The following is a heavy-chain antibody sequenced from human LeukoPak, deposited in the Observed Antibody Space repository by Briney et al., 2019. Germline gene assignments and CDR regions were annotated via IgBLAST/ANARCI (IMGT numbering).Heavy chain of an antibody. D-gene: IGHD4-23*01. J-gene: IGHJ4*02. V-gene: IGHV4-39*07. CDR3: ARGTLTTMVTPVAYYFDY. CDR1: GGSISSSSYY. Sequence: SETLSLTCTVSGGSISSSSYYWGWIRQPPGKGLEWIGSIYYSGSTYYNPSLKSRVTISVDTSKNQFSLKLSSVTAADTAVYYCARGTLTTMVTPVAYYFDYWGQGTLVTVSS. CDR2: IYYSGST.